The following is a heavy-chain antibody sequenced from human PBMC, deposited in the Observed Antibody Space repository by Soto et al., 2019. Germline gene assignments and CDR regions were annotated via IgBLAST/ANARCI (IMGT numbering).Heavy chain of an antibody. Sequence: SETLYLTCAVSGGSISSGGYSWSWIRQPAGKGLEWIGFIYHSGSTNYNPSLKSRVTMSVDRSKNQFSLKLRSVTAADTAVYYCARATVTYYYFDYWGQGTLVTVSS. CDR1: GGSISSGGYS. CDR3: ARATVTYYYFDY. V-gene: IGHV4-30-2*01. D-gene: IGHD4-17*01. J-gene: IGHJ4*02. CDR2: IYHSGST.